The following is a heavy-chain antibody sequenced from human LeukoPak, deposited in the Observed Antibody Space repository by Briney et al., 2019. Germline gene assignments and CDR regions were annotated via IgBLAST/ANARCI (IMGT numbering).Heavy chain of an antibody. J-gene: IGHJ4*02. CDR2: ISVYSGNT. D-gene: IGHD2-21*01. Sequence: ASVKVSCKASGYTFIRNGISWVRQAPGQGLEWMGYISVYSGNTNHAQKLQGRVTMTTDTSTSTAYMELRSLRSDDTAVYYCARDSHIAEVAYYFDYWGQGTLVSVSS. CDR3: ARDSHIAEVAYYFDY. CDR1: GYTFIRNG. V-gene: IGHV1-18*01.